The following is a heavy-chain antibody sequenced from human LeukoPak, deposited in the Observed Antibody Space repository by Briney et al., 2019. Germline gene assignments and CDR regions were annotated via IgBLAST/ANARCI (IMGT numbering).Heavy chain of an antibody. Sequence: GGSLRLSCAASGFTFSSYEMNWVRQAPGKRLEWVSYISSSGSTIYYADSVKGRFTISRDNAKNSLYLQMNSLRGEDTGVYYCARQGNHFYFFYGMDVWGQGTTVNVSS. CDR1: GFTFSSYE. V-gene: IGHV3-48*03. D-gene: IGHD1-14*01. CDR2: ISSSGSTI. J-gene: IGHJ6*02. CDR3: ARQGNHFYFFYGMDV.